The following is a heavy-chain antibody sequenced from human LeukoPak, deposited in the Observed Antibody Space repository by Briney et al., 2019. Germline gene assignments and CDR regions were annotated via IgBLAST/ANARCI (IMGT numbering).Heavy chain of an antibody. J-gene: IGHJ2*01. V-gene: IGHV4-59*01. CDR2: VYRSGNT. CDR1: GGSITQYY. CDR3: ARVKDFAYSFFDL. Sequence: PSETLSLTCTLSGGSITQYYRSWIRQPPGKGPEWIGYVYRSGNTDYNPSPQSRVTISVDTSKNHFSLNLRSVTAADTAVYSCARVKDFAYSFFDLWGRGTLVTVSS.